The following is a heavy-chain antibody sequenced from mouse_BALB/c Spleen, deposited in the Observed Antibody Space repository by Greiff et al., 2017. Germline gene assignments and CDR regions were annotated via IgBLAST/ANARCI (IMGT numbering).Heavy chain of an antibody. CDR2: INPNNGGT. V-gene: IGHV1-18*01. D-gene: IGHD1-2*01. Sequence: EVKLVESGPELVKPGASVKIPCKASGYTFTDYNMDWVKQSHGKSLEWIGDINPNNGGTIYNQKFKGKATLTVDKSSSTAYMELRSLTSEDTAVYYCARRVITTATIAYWGQGTLVTVSA. CDR3: ARRVITTATIAY. J-gene: IGHJ3*01. CDR1: GYTFTDYN.